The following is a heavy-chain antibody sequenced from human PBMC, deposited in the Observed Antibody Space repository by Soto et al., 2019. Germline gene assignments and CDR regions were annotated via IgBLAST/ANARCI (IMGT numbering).Heavy chain of an antibody. CDR2: INPNSGGT. V-gene: IGHV1-2*02. CDR1: GYTFTGYY. D-gene: IGHD3-10*01. J-gene: IGHJ3*02. Sequence: ASVKVSCKASGYTFTGYYIHWVRQAPGQGLEWMGWINPNSGGTNYAQKFQGRVTMTRDTSISTAYMELSRLRSDDTAVYYCASPGKYYYGSGSEGDLDFDIWGQGTMVTVSS. CDR3: ASPGKYYYGSGSEGDLDFDI.